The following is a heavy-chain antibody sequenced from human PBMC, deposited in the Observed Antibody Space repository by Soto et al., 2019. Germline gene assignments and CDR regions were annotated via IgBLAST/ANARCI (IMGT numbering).Heavy chain of an antibody. D-gene: IGHD3-22*01. Sequence: QITLKESGPTLVKPTQTLTLTCTFSGFSLTTTGVGVGWIRQPPGKALEWLALIYWDDDRRQSPSLKSRLTNTTDTSKIQVVLTLTNMDPVDTATDYCVHSFYDLSGPFLFAYWGQGPLVHVSS. V-gene: IGHV2-5*02. CDR1: GFSLTTTGVG. CDR3: VHSFYDLSGPFLFAY. CDR2: IYWDDDR. J-gene: IGHJ4*02.